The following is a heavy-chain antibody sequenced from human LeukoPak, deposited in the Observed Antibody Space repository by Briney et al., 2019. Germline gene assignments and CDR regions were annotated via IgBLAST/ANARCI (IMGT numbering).Heavy chain of an antibody. CDR3: ARDQLWFGELLSSGWFDP. J-gene: IGHJ5*02. CDR1: GYTFTSYG. CDR2: ICAYTGNT. D-gene: IGHD3-10*01. Sequence: ASVKVSCTASGYTFTSYGISWVRQAPGHGLEWMGWICAYTGNTHSAQKLHGRVTMTTDTSRSTAYRELRSLRSDDTAVYYCARDQLWFGELLSSGWFDPWGQGTLVTVSS. V-gene: IGHV1-18*01.